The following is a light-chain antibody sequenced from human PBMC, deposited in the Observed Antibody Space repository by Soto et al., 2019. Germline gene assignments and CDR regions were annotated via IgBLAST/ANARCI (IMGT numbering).Light chain of an antibody. CDR3: QQYYQWPSYT. J-gene: IGKJ2*01. Sequence: ELVLTQSPGTLSLSPGARATLSCRASQRVISRYLAWYQKKPGQPPRLLIYGASTRATGIPDRFGGSGSETDFTLTISSLDPDDFAVYYCQQYYQWPSYTFGQGTKVDI. CDR2: GAS. V-gene: IGKV3-20*01. CDR1: QRVISRY.